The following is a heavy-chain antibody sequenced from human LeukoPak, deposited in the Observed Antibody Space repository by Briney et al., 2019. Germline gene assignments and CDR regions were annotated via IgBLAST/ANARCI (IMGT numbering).Heavy chain of an antibody. V-gene: IGHV4-39*07. Sequence: SETLSLTCSVSGASISSSPYYWGWIRQPPGRGLEWIGSIYYIGTTYYNPSLKSRVTISVDTSNKHFSLRLSSVTAADTAEYYCARGTYYDYWSGYHYYYYMDVWGKGTTVTVSS. CDR2: IYYIGTT. CDR3: ARGTYYDYWSGYHYYYYMDV. J-gene: IGHJ6*03. CDR1: GASISSSPYY. D-gene: IGHD3-3*01.